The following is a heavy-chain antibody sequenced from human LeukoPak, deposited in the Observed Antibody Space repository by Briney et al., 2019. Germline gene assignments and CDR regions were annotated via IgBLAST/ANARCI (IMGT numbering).Heavy chain of an antibody. CDR2: ISSSGSTI. D-gene: IGHD2-8*01. V-gene: IGHV3-48*03. J-gene: IGHJ4*02. CDR3: ARVSRYCTNGVCYTSFDY. CDR1: GFTFSSYE. Sequence: GGSLRLSCAASGFTFSSYEMNWVRQAPGKGLEWVSYISSSGSTIYYADSVKGRFTISRDNAKNSLYLQMNSLRAEDTAVYYCARVSRYCTNGVCYTSFDYWGQGTLVTVSS.